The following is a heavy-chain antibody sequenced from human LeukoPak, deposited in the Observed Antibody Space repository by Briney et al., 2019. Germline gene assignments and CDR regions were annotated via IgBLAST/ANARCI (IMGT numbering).Heavy chain of an antibody. Sequence: ASVKVSCKASGYTFTSYYMHWVRQAPGQGLEWMGIINPSGGSTSYAQKFQGRVTMTRDMSTSTVYMELSSLRSEDTAVYYCARTAYCSSTSCRMAYYMDVWGKGTTVTVSS. V-gene: IGHV1-46*01. J-gene: IGHJ6*03. CDR1: GYTFTSYY. CDR3: ARTAYCSSTSCRMAYYMDV. D-gene: IGHD2-2*01. CDR2: INPSGGST.